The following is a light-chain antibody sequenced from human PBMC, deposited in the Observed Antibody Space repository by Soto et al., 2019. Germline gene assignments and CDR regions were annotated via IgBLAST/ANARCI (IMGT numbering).Light chain of an antibody. Sequence: EIVMTQSPATLSVSPGERATLSCRASQNIRSNLAWYQQKPGQPPTLLVSGASTRAAGISDRFRGSGSGTEFTLTISSLRSEDSAIYYCQQYFEWPPMTFGQGTKVVIK. J-gene: IGKJ1*01. V-gene: IGKV3-15*01. CDR3: QQYFEWPPMT. CDR2: GAS. CDR1: QNIRSN.